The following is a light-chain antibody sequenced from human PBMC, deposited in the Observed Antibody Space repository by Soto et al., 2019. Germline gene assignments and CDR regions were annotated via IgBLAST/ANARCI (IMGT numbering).Light chain of an antibody. CDR3: CSYAGSYTFL. CDR1: SSDVGGYNY. V-gene: IGLV2-11*01. Sequence: QSVLTQPRSVSGSPGQSVTISCTGTSSDVGGYNYVSWYQQHPGKAPKLMIYDDSKRPSGVPDRFSGSKSGNTASLTISGLQAEDEADYYCCSYAGSYTFLFGGGTKVTVL. J-gene: IGLJ2*01. CDR2: DDS.